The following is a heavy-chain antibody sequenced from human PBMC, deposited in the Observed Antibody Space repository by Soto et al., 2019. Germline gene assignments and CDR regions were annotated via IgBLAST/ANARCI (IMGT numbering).Heavy chain of an antibody. J-gene: IGHJ4*01. Sequence: GGSLRLSCVASGFTFSTVAMTWVRQAPGKGLEWVSSISDNGGNTDYADSVRGRFTLSRDNSKNTLYLQMNQLKADDPAVYYCANRSWNPLYFDNLGQEARVTISS. D-gene: IGHD1-1*01. CDR2: ISDNGGNT. CDR1: GFTFSTVA. V-gene: IGHV3-23*01. CDR3: ANRSWNPLYFDN.